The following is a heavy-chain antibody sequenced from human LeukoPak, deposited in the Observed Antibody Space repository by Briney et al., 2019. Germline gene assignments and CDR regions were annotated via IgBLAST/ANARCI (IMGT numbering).Heavy chain of an antibody. J-gene: IGHJ4*02. CDR3: ARDPPPGKQQLGPPPATIHY. D-gene: IGHD6-13*01. CDR2: MNPNSGNT. Sequence: ASVKVSCKASGYTFTSYDINWVRQATGQGLEWMGWMNPNSGNTGYAQKFQGRVTITRNTSISTAYMELSSLRSEDTAVYYCARDPPPGKQQLGPPPATIHYWGQGTLVTVSS. CDR1: GYTFTSYD. V-gene: IGHV1-8*03.